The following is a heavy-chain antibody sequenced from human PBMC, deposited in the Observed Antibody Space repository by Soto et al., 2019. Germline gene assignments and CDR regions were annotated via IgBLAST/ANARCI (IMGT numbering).Heavy chain of an antibody. CDR2: ISAYNGNT. CDR1: GYTFTSYG. V-gene: IGHV1-18*01. CDR3: ARQLWGSGSYYNSAFDY. D-gene: IGHD3-10*01. J-gene: IGHJ4*02. Sequence: ASVKVSCKASGYTFTSYGISWVRQAPGQGLEWMGWISAYNGNTNYAQKLQGRVTMTTDTSTSTAYMELRSLRSDDTAVYYCARQLWGSGSYYNSAFDYWGQGTLVTVSS.